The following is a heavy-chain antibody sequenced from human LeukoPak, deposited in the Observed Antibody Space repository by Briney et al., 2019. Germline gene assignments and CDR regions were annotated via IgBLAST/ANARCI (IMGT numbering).Heavy chain of an antibody. CDR2: ISGSGGST. CDR3: ARELRGYSYVWDY. J-gene: IGHJ4*02. V-gene: IGHV3-23*01. Sequence: PGGSLRLSCAASGFTFSSYAMSWVRQAPGKGLEWVSAISGSGGSTYYADSVKGRFTISRDNAKNSLYLQMNSLRAEDTAVYYCARELRGYSYVWDYWGQGTLVTVSS. D-gene: IGHD5-18*01. CDR1: GFTFSSYA.